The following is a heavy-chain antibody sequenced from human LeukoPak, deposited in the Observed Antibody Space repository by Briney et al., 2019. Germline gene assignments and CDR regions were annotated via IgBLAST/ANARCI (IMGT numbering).Heavy chain of an antibody. D-gene: IGHD3-10*01. J-gene: IGHJ5*02. V-gene: IGHV6-1*01. CDR2: TYYRSKWYN. Sequence: SQTLSLTCAISGDSVSSNSAAWNWIRQSPSRGLEWLGRTYYRSKWYNDYAVSVKSRITINPDTSKNQFSLQLNSVTPEDTAVYYCARDRTGTANYYGSGSSNWFDPWGQGTLVTVSS. CDR3: ARDRTGTANYYGSGSSNWFDP. CDR1: GDSVSSNSAA.